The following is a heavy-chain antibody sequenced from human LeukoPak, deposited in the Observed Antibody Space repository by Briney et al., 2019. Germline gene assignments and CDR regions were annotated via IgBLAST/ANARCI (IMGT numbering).Heavy chain of an antibody. Sequence: ASMKVSCKVSGYTLTERSMHWVRQSPGKGLEWMGGFDPADGDTVYAQHLEGRVTMTLDTSTDTAYVELSGLGSEDTAVYYCATSRDLFNFDYWGQGTLVIVSS. CDR2: FDPADGDT. V-gene: IGHV1-24*01. D-gene: IGHD3-10*01. CDR1: GYTLTERS. CDR3: ATSRDLFNFDY. J-gene: IGHJ4*02.